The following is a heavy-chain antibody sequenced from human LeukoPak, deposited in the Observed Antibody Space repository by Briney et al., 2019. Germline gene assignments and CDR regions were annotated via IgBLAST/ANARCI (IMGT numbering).Heavy chain of an antibody. CDR3: ARDYYYYGMDV. J-gene: IGHJ6*02. CDR1: GFTFSSYW. CDR2: IYSGGST. Sequence: GGSLRLSCAASGFTFSSYWMSWVRQAPGKGLEWVSVIYSGGSTYYADSVKGRFTISRHNSKNTLYLQMNSLRAEDTAVYYCARDYYYYGMDVWGQGTTVTVSS. V-gene: IGHV3-53*04.